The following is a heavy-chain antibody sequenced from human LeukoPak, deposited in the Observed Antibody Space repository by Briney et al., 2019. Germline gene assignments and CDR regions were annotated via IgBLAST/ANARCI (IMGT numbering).Heavy chain of an antibody. Sequence: PGGSLRLSCAASGFTFSSYSMNWVRQAPGKGLEWVSSISSSSSYIYYADSVKGRFTISRDNAKNSLYLQMNSLRAEDTAVYYCARVHYYGSGSFLYYYMDVWGKGTTVTVSS. CDR2: ISSSSSYI. V-gene: IGHV3-21*01. D-gene: IGHD3-10*01. CDR1: GFTFSSYS. CDR3: ARVHYYGSGSFLYYYMDV. J-gene: IGHJ6*03.